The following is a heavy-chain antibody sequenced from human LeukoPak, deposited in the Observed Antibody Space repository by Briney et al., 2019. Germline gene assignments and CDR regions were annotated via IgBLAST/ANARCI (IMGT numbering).Heavy chain of an antibody. Sequence: GESLQISCNGSGYSFTSYWIGWVRPVPGKGLEWMGIIYPGESDTRYSTSFQGQVTISADKSISTTYLQWSSLKASDTAMYYCARLIRPSSRLRYFDWHSDYHFYYWGQGTLVTGSS. V-gene: IGHV5-51*01. CDR2: IYPGESDT. CDR1: GYSFTSYW. J-gene: IGHJ4*02. CDR3: ARLIRPSSRLRYFDWHSDYHFYY. D-gene: IGHD3-9*01.